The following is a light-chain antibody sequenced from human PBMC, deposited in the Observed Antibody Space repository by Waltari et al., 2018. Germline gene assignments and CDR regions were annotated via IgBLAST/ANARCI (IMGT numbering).Light chain of an antibody. CDR1: QSVSSNF. CDR3: QQDYNFHGA. V-gene: IGKV3D-7*01. J-gene: IGKJ1*01. Sequence: EIVMTQSPATLSLSPGERATLTCRASQSVSSNFLSWSQQKPGQAPRLLIYGASTRATVIPARFSGSGSGTDFTLTISSLQPEDFAVYYCQQDYNFHGAFGQGTKVEI. CDR2: GAS.